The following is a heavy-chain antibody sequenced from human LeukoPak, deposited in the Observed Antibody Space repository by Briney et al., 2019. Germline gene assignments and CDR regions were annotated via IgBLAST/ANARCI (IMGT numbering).Heavy chain of an antibody. J-gene: IGHJ4*02. CDR1: GFTFSSYS. D-gene: IGHD6-19*01. CDR2: ISSSSSSYI. Sequence: GGSLRLSCAASGFTFSSYSMNWVREAPGKGLEWGSSISSSSSSYIYYADSVKGRFTISRDNAKNSLYLQMNSLRAEDTAVYYCARDLAVAGNTPYYFDYWGQGTLVTVSS. V-gene: IGHV3-21*01. CDR3: ARDLAVAGNTPYYFDY.